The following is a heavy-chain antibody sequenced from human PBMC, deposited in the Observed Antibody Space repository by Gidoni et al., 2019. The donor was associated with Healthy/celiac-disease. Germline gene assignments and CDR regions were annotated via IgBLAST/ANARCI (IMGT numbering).Heavy chain of an antibody. J-gene: IGHJ2*01. D-gene: IGHD4-17*01. V-gene: IGHV3-7*01. CDR2: IKQDGSEK. CDR1: GFTFSSYW. Sequence: EVQLVESGGGLVQPGGSLRLSCAASGFTFSSYWMSWVRQAPGKGLEWVANIKQDGSEKYYVDSVKGRFTISRDNAKNSLYLQMNSLRAEDTAVYYCARETVSTTVVNPNWYFDLWGRGTLVTVSS. CDR3: ARETVSTTVVNPNWYFDL.